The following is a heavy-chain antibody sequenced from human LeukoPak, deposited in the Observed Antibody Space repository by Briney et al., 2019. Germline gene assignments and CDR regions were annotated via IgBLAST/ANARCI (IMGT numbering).Heavy chain of an antibody. CDR2: IYPGDSDT. V-gene: IGHV5-51*01. CDR1: GSSFTTYW. D-gene: IGHD3-10*01. J-gene: IGHJ4*02. CDR3: ARRVGMVRGPLEAFDY. Sequence: GESLKISCKGSGSSFTTYWIAWVRQMPGKGLEWMGIIYPGDSDTRYSPSFQGQVTISADKSISTAYLQWSSLKASDTAMYYCARRVGMVRGPLEAFDYWGQGTLVTVSS.